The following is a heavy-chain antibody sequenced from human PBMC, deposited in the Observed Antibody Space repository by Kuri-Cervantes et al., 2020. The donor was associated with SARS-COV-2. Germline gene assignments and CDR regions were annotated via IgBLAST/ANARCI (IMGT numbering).Heavy chain of an antibody. CDR2: IKQDGGEK. CDR3: ARERSGSYDY. CDR1: GFTFSSYW. J-gene: IGHJ4*02. Sequence: GESLKISCAASGFTFSSYWMSWVRQAPGKGLEWVANIKQDGGEKYYVDSVKGRFTISRDNAKNSLYLQMNSLRAEDTALYHCARERSGSYDYWGQGTLVTVSS. V-gene: IGHV3-7*03. D-gene: IGHD1-26*01.